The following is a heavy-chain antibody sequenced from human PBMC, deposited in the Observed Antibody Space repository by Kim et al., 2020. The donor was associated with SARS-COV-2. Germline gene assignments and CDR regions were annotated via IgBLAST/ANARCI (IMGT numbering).Heavy chain of an antibody. CDR3: ARSLLYCSSTSCPMDV. CDR1: GGTFSSYA. V-gene: IGHV1-69*13. J-gene: IGHJ6*02. Sequence: SVKVSCKASGGTFSSYAISWVRQAPGQGLEWMGGIIPIFGTANYAQKFQGRVTITADESTSTAYMELSSLRSEDTAVYYCARSLLYCSSTSCPMDVWGQGTTVTVSS. D-gene: IGHD2-2*01. CDR2: IIPIFGTA.